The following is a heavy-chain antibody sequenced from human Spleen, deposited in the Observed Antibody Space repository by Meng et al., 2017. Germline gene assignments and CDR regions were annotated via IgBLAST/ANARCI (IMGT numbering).Heavy chain of an antibody. V-gene: IGHV3-7*01. CDR3: ARDPNHGDPGVRDN. J-gene: IGHJ4*02. Sequence: GEFLKISCASSGFTFSSYWMSWGRQAPGKGMEWVANIKQDGSKKYYVDSVKGRFTISRDNAKNSLYMQMNSLRAEDTTVYYCARDPNHGDPGVRDNWAQGTLVTVSS. CDR1: GFTFSSYW. D-gene: IGHD4-17*01. CDR2: IKQDGSKK.